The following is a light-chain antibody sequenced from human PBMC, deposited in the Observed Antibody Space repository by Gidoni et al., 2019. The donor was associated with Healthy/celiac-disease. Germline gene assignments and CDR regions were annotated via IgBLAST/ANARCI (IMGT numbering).Light chain of an antibody. CDR2: DAS. J-gene: IGKJ3*01. V-gene: IGKV3-11*01. Sequence: EIVLTQSPATLSLSPGERATLSCRASQSVSSYLAWYQQKPGQAPRLLIYDASNRATGIPARFSGSGSGTYFTLTISSLEPEDLAVYYCQQRSNWPGTFXPXTKVDIK. CDR3: QQRSNWPGT. CDR1: QSVSSY.